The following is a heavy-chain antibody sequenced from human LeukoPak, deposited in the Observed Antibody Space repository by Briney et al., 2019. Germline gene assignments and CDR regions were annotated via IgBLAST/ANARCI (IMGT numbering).Heavy chain of an antibody. V-gene: IGHV3-23*01. J-gene: IGHJ5*02. CDR3: AKGQFAKVVVSPLWFDP. CDR2: IRGSGGRT. D-gene: IGHD3-22*01. Sequence: GGSLGLSCGASGFTFSSYGMSWVRQAPGKGLEWVSSIRGSGGRTFYADSVKGRFTISRDNSKNTLYLQMNSLRAEDTAVYYCAKGQFAKVVVSPLWFDPWGQGTLVTVSS. CDR1: GFTFSSYG.